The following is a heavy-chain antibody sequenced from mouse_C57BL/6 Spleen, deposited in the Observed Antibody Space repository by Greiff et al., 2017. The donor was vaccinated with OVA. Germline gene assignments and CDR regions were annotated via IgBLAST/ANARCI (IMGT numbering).Heavy chain of an antibody. CDR1: GYTFTSYW. D-gene: IGHD1-1*01. CDR3: ARGSTTVVERAMEY. CDR2: IYPSDSET. V-gene: IGHV1-61*01. J-gene: IGHJ4*01. Sequence: VQLQQSGAELVRPGSSVKLSCKASGYTFTSYWMDWVKQRPGQGLEWIGNIYPSDSETHYNQKFKDKATLTVDKSSSTAYMQLSSLTSEDSAVYYCARGSTTVVERAMEYGGQGTSVTVSS.